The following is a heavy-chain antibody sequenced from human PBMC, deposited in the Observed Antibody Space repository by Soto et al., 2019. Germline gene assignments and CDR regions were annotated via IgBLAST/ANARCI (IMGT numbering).Heavy chain of an antibody. CDR3: ARQAAAGYYYYGMDV. CDR2: IDPSDSYT. J-gene: IGHJ6*02. V-gene: IGHV5-10-1*01. Sequence: PGESLKISCKGSGYSFTSYWISWVRQMPGKGLEWMGRIDPSDSYTNYSPSFQGHVTISADKSISTAYLQWSSLKASDTAMYYCARQAAAGYYYYGMDVWGQGTTVTVSS. D-gene: IGHD6-13*01. CDR1: GYSFTSYW.